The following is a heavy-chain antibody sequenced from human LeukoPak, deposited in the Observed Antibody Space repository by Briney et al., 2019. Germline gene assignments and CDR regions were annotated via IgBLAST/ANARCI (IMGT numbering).Heavy chain of an antibody. V-gene: IGHV4-61*02. CDR2: IYTSGST. CDR1: GGSISSGSYY. D-gene: IGHD5-12*01. Sequence: PSETLSLTCTVSGGSISSGSYYWSWIRQPAGKGLEWIGRIYTSGSTNYNPSLKSRVTISVDTSKNQFSLKLSSVTAADTAVYYCARGDSGYEPLDYWGQGTLVTVSS. J-gene: IGHJ4*02. CDR3: ARGDSGYEPLDY.